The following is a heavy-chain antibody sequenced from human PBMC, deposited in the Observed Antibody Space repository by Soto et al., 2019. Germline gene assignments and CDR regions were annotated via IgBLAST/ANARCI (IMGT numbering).Heavy chain of an antibody. V-gene: IGHV3-33*01. CDR2: IWYDESNI. CDR1: GFTFSSYG. Sequence: VQLVESGGGVVQPGRSLRLSCAASGFTFSSYGMHWVRQAPGKGLDWVAVIWYDESNIYYADSVKGRFTISRDNSKNTLFLQMNSLRAEDTAVYYCARDDIPGIAVAIYGMDVWGQGTTVTVSS. CDR3: ARDDIPGIAVAIYGMDV. D-gene: IGHD6-19*01. J-gene: IGHJ6*02.